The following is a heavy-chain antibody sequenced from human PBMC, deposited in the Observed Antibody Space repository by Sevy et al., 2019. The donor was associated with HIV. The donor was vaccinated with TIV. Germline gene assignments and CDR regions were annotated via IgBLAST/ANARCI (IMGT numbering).Heavy chain of an antibody. CDR1: GFTFSDYW. CDR3: ARKVGDM. CDR2: IKQDGSQK. J-gene: IGHJ3*01. V-gene: IGHV3-7*01. D-gene: IGHD1-26*01. Sequence: GGSQRLSCAAYGFTFSDYWMSWVRQAPGKGLEWVANIKQDGSQKYFVDSVKGRFTISRDNAKNSLYLQMDNLRAEDTAVYYCARKVGDMWGQGTMVTVSS.